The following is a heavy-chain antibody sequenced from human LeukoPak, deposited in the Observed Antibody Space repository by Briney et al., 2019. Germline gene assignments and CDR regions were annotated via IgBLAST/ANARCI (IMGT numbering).Heavy chain of an antibody. CDR1: GGSIRSYY. Sequence: PSETLSFTCTVSGGSIRSYYWSWFRQPPGKGLERIAYISNTGSTKYNPSLRSRVTISVDTSKNQFSLKLSSVTAADTAVYYCARAVGDYTFDYWGQGALVTVSS. CDR2: ISNTGST. CDR3: ARAVGDYTFDY. J-gene: IGHJ4*02. V-gene: IGHV4-59*01. D-gene: IGHD4-17*01.